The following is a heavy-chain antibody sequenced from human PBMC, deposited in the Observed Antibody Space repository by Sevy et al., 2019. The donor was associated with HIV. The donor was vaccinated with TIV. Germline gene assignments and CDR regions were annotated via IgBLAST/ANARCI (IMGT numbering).Heavy chain of an antibody. CDR2: INPNSGGT. J-gene: IGHJ4*02. CDR1: GYTFTDYY. V-gene: IGHV1-2*02. D-gene: IGHD3-10*01. Sequence: ASVKVSCKASGYTFTDYYMHWVRQAPGQGLEWMGWINPNSGGTNYAQKFQGRVTMTRDTSISTVYMELSRLRSDDTAVYYCARDARLRGGYLDYWGQGTLVTVSS. CDR3: ARDARLRGGYLDY.